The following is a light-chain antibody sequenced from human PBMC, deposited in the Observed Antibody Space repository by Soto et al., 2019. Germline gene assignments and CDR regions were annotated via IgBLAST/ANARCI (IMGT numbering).Light chain of an antibody. J-gene: IGLJ3*02. V-gene: IGLV2-14*01. CDR1: SSDVGSQNF. CDR2: GVT. CDR3: SSYSNSYTGV. Sequence: QSALTQPASVSGSPGQSITISCTGTSSDVGSQNFVSWHQQHPGKAPKFIIYGVTNRPSGVSDRFSGSKSGNTASLTISGLQADDEADYYCSSYSNSYTGVFGGGTKLTVL.